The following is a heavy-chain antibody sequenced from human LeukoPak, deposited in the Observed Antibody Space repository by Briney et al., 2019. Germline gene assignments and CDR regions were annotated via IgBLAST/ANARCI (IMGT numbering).Heavy chain of an antibody. J-gene: IGHJ4*02. D-gene: IGHD3-16*02. CDR2: ISGSGGST. CDR1: GFTVSSYS. V-gene: IGHV3-23*01. Sequence: PGGSLRLSCAASGFTVSSYSMSWVRQAPGKGLEWVSAISGSGGSTYYADSVKGRFTISRDNSKNTLYLQMNSLRAEDTAVYYCAKAAEHIMITFGGVIATPFDYWGQGTLVTVSS. CDR3: AKAAEHIMITFGGVIATPFDY.